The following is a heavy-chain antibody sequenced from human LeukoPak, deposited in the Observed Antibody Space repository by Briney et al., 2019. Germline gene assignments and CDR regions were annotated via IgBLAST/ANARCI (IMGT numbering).Heavy chain of an antibody. CDR2: TWYDGNNK. D-gene: IGHD2-15*01. J-gene: IGHJ4*02. CDR1: GFTFSSYG. V-gene: IGHV3-33*01. CDR3: ARSVRSGGTSPDY. Sequence: GGSLRLSCAASGFTFSSYGMHWVRQAPGKGLEWLAVTWYDGNNKYYADSVKGRFTISRDNSKNMLYLQMSSLRAEDTAIYYCARSVRSGGTSPDYWGRGTLVIV.